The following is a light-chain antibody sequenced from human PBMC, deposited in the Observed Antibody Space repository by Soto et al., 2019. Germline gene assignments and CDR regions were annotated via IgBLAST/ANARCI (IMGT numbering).Light chain of an antibody. CDR2: SNN. V-gene: IGLV1-44*01. CDR1: SSNIGSNT. J-gene: IGLJ1*01. CDR3: AAWDDSLNGPV. Sequence: QFVLTQPPSGSGTPGQRVTISCSGSSSNIGSNTVNWYQQLPGTAPKLLIYSNNQRPSGVPDRFSGSKSGTSASLAISGLQSEDEADYYCAAWDDSLNGPVFGTGTKLTVL.